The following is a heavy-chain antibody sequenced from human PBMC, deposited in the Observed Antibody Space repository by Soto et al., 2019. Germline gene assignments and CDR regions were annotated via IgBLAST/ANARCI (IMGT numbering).Heavy chain of an antibody. D-gene: IGHD4-17*01. V-gene: IGHV1-69*01. CDR3: ALTTTRNDYGDYVPRYYFVY. CDR1: GGTFSSYA. J-gene: IGHJ4*02. Sequence: QVQLVQSGAEVKKPGSSVKVSCKASGGTFSSYAISWVRQAPGQGLEWMGGIIPIFGKANYAQKFQGRVTITADESTSTAYMELSSLRSEDTAVYYCALTTTRNDYGDYVPRYYFVYWGQGTLVTVSS. CDR2: IIPIFGKA.